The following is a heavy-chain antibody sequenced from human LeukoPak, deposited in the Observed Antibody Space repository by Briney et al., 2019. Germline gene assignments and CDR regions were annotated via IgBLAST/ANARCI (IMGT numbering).Heavy chain of an antibody. J-gene: IGHJ5*01. Sequence: SETLSLTCAVYGGSFSGYYWSWIRQPPGKGLEWIGEISHSGSTNYNPSLKSRVTISVDTSKNQFSLKLSSVTAADTAVYYCARGDSSSWFVYWGQGTLVTVSS. CDR3: ARGDSSSWFVY. D-gene: IGHD6-13*01. CDR1: GGSFSGYY. CDR2: ISHSGST. V-gene: IGHV4-34*01.